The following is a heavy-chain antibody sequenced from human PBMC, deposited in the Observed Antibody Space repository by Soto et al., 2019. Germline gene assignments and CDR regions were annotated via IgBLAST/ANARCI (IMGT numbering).Heavy chain of an antibody. V-gene: IGHV3-74*01. D-gene: IGHD2-21*02. CDR3: ARGGDPDY. Sequence: EVQVVESGGGLVQPGGSLRLSCVASGFTFNYYWMHWVRQAPGKGLVWVSRIQSDGSSPDYVDSVKGRFTISRDNAKNTLYLQMNNLRAEDTAVYDCARGGDPDYWGQGTLVTVSS. J-gene: IGHJ4*02. CDR2: IQSDGSSP. CDR1: GFTFNYYW.